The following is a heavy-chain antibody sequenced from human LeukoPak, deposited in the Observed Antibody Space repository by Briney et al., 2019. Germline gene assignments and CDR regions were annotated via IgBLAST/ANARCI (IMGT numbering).Heavy chain of an antibody. V-gene: IGHV3-21*01. J-gene: IGHJ4*02. D-gene: IGHD3-3*01. Sequence: PGGSLRLSCAASGFTFSSYSMNWVRQAPGKGLEWVSSISSSSSYIYYADSVKGRFTISRDNAKNSLYLQMNSLRAEDTAVYYCARAHYDFWSGPGYWGQGTLVTVSS. CDR3: ARAHYDFWSGPGY. CDR2: ISSSSSYI. CDR1: GFTFSSYS.